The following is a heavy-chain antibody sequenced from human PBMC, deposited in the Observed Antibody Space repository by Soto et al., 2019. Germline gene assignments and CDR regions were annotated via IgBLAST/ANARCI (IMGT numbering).Heavy chain of an antibody. CDR2: ISYDGSNK. Sequence: GGSLRLSCAASGFTFSSYAMHWVRQAPGKGLEWVAVISYDGSNKYYADSVKGRFTISRDNSKNTLYLQMNSLRAEDTAVYYCARVKIAAAGDGFDYWGQGTLVTVSS. CDR1: GFTFSSYA. D-gene: IGHD6-13*01. V-gene: IGHV3-30-3*01. J-gene: IGHJ4*02. CDR3: ARVKIAAAGDGFDY.